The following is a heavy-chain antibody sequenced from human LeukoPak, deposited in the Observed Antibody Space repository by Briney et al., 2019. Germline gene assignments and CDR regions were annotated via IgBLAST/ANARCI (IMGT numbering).Heavy chain of an antibody. CDR2: IGDST. J-gene: IGHJ4*02. Sequence: GGSLRLSCEASGFAFSVYAMSWLRQPPGKGLEWVSAIGDSTYSADSVKGRFTISRDNSKNTLYLQMNSLRGEDTAVYYCAKATRPADSSSNYVDFDCWGQGTRVTVSS. D-gene: IGHD6-13*01. CDR1: GFAFSVYA. V-gene: IGHV3-23*01. CDR3: AKATRPADSSSNYVDFDC.